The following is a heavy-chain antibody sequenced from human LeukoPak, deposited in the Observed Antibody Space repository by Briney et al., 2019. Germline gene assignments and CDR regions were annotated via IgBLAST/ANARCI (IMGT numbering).Heavy chain of an antibody. CDR3: ARDCIGCHGFDY. V-gene: IGHV1-18*01. J-gene: IGHJ4*02. CDR2: VSAYADDT. CDR1: GYTFTSYG. D-gene: IGHD2-15*01. Sequence: EASVKVSCKASGYTFTSYGISWVRQAPGQGLEWMGWVSAYADDTNYVQKFQGRITMTTDTSTSTAYVELRSLRSDDTAVYYCARDCIGCHGFDYWGQGTLVTVSS.